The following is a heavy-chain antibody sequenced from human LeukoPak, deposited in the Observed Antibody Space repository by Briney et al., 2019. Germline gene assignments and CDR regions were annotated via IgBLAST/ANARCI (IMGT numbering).Heavy chain of an antibody. J-gene: IGHJ3*01. CDR2: ISPDWSTT. CDR1: GFTFSSYG. V-gene: IGHV3-74*01. Sequence: GGSLRLSCAASGFTFSSYGMHWVRQAPGKGLVLVSRISPDWSTTSYADYVKGRFTSFSVNAKNTLYVQMKRLSAEDTAVYYCGRGGAPYAFDVWGQGTMVTVSS. CDR3: GRGGAPYAFDV. D-gene: IGHD3-16*01.